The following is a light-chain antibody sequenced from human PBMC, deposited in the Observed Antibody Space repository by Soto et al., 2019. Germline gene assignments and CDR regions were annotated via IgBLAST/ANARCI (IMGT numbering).Light chain of an antibody. J-gene: IGKJ1*01. CDR2: GAS. CDR3: QQFGISPET. CDR1: QSVISN. Sequence: EMVMTQSPVTLSVSPGESATLSCRASQSVISNLAWYQQKPGQAPRLLIYGASTRATGIPDRFSGSGSGTEFTLTISRLEPEDFAVYYCQQFGISPETFGQGTKVEIK. V-gene: IGKV3-15*01.